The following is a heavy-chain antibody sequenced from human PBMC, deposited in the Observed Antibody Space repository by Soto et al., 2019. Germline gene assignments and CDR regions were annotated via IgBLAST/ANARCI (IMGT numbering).Heavy chain of an antibody. CDR1: GGSISSSTYY. CDR3: ARHLRFFGLRTYYWPDF. V-gene: IGHV4-39*01. J-gene: IGHJ4*02. CDR2: ISYTGST. Sequence: PSETLSLTCAVSGGSISSSTYYWGWIRQPPDKGLEWIGVISYTGSTYYSPSLKSRVTISVDTSKSQFSLKLSSVTAADTAVYYCARHLRFFGLRTYYWPDFWGQGTLVTVSS. D-gene: IGHD3-10*01.